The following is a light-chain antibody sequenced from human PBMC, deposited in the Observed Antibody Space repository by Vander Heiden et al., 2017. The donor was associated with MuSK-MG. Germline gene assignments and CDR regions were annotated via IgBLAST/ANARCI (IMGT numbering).Light chain of an antibody. V-gene: IGKV1-39*01. CDR2: SIS. J-gene: IGKJ4*01. CDR3: QQAFRTPLS. Sequence: DIQMTQSPNSLSAFVGDRVIITCWASETMSNYLNWYQQRPGKAPPLLIYSISTLESAVPSRFRGGRSGTDFTLTISSLQPEDFATYYCQQAFRTPLSFGGGTKVDVK. CDR1: ETMSNY.